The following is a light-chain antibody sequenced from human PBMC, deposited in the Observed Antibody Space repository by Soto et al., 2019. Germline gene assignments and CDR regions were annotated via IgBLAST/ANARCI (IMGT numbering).Light chain of an antibody. V-gene: IGKV1-5*01. Sequence: DIQMTQSPSTLSASVGDRVTITCRASQSISSRLAWYQQKPGKAPKLLIYDASSLESGVPSRFSGRGSGTEFTLPISGLQPDDFATYYCQQYNSYSRTFGQGTKVEIK. J-gene: IGKJ1*01. CDR2: DAS. CDR3: QQYNSYSRT. CDR1: QSISSR.